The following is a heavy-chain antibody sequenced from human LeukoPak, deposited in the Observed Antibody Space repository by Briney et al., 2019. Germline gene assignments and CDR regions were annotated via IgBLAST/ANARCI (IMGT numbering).Heavy chain of an antibody. CDR1: GGSISSYY. J-gene: IGHJ4*02. CDR3: ARESRLFPGDGYYLDH. D-gene: IGHD1-1*01. CDR2: IYTSGST. V-gene: IGHV4-4*09. Sequence: SETLSLTCTVSGGSISSYYWSWIRQPPGKGLEWIGYIYTSGSTNYNPSLKSRVTISVDTSKNQFSLKLSSVTAADTAVYFCARESRLFPGDGYYLDHWGQGALVTVSS.